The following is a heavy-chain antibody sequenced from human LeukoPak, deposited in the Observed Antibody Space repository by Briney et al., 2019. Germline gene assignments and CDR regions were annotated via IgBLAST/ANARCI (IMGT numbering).Heavy chain of an antibody. V-gene: IGHV4-39*07. Sequence: PSETLSLTCTVSGGSVSSATYYWAWIRQPPGKGLEWIGSIYYSGSTYYNPSLKSPVTISVDTSKNQFSLKLSSVTAADTAVYYCARGYFDYSDYDYWGQGTLVTVSS. CDR1: GGSVSSATYY. D-gene: IGHD3-9*01. CDR2: IYYSGST. J-gene: IGHJ4*02. CDR3: ARGYFDYSDYDY.